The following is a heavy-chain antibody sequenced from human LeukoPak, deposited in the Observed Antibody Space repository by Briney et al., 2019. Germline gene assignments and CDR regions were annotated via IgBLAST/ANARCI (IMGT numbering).Heavy chain of an antibody. J-gene: IGHJ4*02. D-gene: IGHD6-13*01. Sequence: SETLSLTCTVSGGSISSYYWSWIRQPPGKGLEWIGYIYYGGSTNYNPSLKSRVTISVDTSKNQFSLKLSSVTAADTAVYYCARDTYSRAGADWGFDYWGQGTLVTVSS. CDR1: GGSISSYY. CDR3: ARDTYSRAGADWGFDY. CDR2: IYYGGST. V-gene: IGHV4-59*12.